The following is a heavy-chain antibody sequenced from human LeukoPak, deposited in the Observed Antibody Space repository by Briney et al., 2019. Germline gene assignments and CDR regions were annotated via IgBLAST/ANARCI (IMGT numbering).Heavy chain of an antibody. D-gene: IGHD2-2*01. CDR3: ARAKFSNDAFDI. J-gene: IGHJ3*02. CDR1: GGTFSSYA. CDR2: IIPIFGTA. V-gene: IGHV1-69*13. Sequence: ASVKVSCKASGGTFSSYAISWVRQAPGQGLEWMGGIIPIFGTANYAQKFQGRVTFTADESTSTAYMELSSLRSEDTAVYYCARAKFSNDAFDIWGQGTMVTVSS.